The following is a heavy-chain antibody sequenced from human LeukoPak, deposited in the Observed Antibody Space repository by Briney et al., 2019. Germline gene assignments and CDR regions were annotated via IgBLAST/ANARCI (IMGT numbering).Heavy chain of an antibody. CDR3: ARKGDVVVVSGNWFDP. J-gene: IGHJ5*02. CDR1: GGSISSSNYY. CDR2: IYYSGST. V-gene: IGHV4-39*01. D-gene: IGHD2-15*01. Sequence: SETLSLTCTVYGGSISSSNYYWGWIRRPPGKGLEWIGSIYYSGSTYYNPSLKSRVTISVDTSKNQFSLKLSSVTAADTAVYYCARKGDVVVVSGNWFDPWGQGTLVTVFS.